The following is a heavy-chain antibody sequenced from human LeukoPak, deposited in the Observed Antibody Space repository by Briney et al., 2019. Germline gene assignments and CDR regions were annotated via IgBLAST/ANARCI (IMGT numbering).Heavy chain of an antibody. CDR2: FDPEDAET. J-gene: IGHJ3*02. D-gene: IGHD3-16*01. Sequence: ASVKVSCKVSGYTLTELSIHWVRQAPGKGLEWMGGFDPEDAETIYAQKFQGRVTMTEDTSTDTAYMGLSSLTFEDTTVYYCATARVGGMENAFDIWGQGTMVTVSS. CDR1: GYTLTELS. V-gene: IGHV1-24*01. CDR3: ATARVGGMENAFDI.